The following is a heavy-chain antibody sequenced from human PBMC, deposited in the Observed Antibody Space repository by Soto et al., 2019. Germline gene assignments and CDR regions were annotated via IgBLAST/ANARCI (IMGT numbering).Heavy chain of an antibody. CDR3: ARENSSGWADDAFDI. D-gene: IGHD6-19*01. V-gene: IGHV3-48*03. CDR1: GFNFSSYE. Sequence: GGSLRLSWAASGFNFSSYEMNWVRQAPGKGLEWVSYISSSGSTIYYADSVKGRFTISRDNAKNSLYLQMNSLRAKDTAVYYCARENSSGWADDAFDIWGQGTMVTVSS. J-gene: IGHJ3*02. CDR2: ISSSGSTI.